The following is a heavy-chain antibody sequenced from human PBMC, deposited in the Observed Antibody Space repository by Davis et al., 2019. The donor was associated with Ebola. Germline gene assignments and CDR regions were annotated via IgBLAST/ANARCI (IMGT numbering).Heavy chain of an antibody. V-gene: IGHV4-59*11. CDR1: GGSISSHY. Sequence: PSETLSLTCTVSGGSISSHYWSWIRQPPGKGLEWIGYIYYSGSTNYNPSLKSRVTISVDTSKNQFSLKLSSVTAADTAVYYCARLMVQGVMGLCNWFDPWGQGTLVTVSS. D-gene: IGHD3-10*01. J-gene: IGHJ5*02. CDR2: IYYSGST. CDR3: ARLMVQGVMGLCNWFDP.